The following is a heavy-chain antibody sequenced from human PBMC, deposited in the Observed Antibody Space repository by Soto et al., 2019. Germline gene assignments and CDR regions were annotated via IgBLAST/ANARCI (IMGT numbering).Heavy chain of an antibody. CDR2: INSDGSST. CDR1: GFTFSSYW. CDR3: ATTVTTNYYYYMDV. D-gene: IGHD4-17*01. J-gene: IGHJ6*03. V-gene: IGHV3-74*01. Sequence: GGSLRLSCAASGFTFSSYWMHWVRQAPGKGLVWVSRINSDGSSTSYADSVKGRFTISRDNAKNTLYLQMNSLRAEDTAVYYCATTVTTNYYYYMDVWGKGTTVTVSS.